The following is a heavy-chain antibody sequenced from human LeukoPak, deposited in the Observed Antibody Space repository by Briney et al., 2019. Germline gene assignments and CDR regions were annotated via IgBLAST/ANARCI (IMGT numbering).Heavy chain of an antibody. V-gene: IGHV3-7*01. Sequence: PGRSLRLSCAASGFTFSDYWMSWVRQAPGKGLQWVANIKPDGSEKYYVDSVKGRFTISRDNAKNSLYLQMNSLRAEDTAVYYCARGVVVPAAIRILTYAFDIWGQGTMVTVSS. CDR2: IKPDGSEK. CDR3: ARGVVVPAAIRILTYAFDI. J-gene: IGHJ3*02. D-gene: IGHD2-2*02. CDR1: GFTFSDYW.